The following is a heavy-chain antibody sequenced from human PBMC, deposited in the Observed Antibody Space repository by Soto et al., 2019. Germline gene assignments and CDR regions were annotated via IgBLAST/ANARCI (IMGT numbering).Heavy chain of an antibody. CDR2: IYHSGST. CDR1: GGSISSSNW. V-gene: IGHV4-4*02. CDR3: ARDIVVVVAGYNWFDP. D-gene: IGHD2-15*01. Sequence: SETLSLTCAVSGGSISSSNWWSWVRQPPGKGLEWIGEIYHSGSTNYNPSLKSRVTISVDKSKNQFSLKLSSVTAADTAVYYCARDIVVVVAGYNWFDPWGQGTLVTAPQ. J-gene: IGHJ5*02.